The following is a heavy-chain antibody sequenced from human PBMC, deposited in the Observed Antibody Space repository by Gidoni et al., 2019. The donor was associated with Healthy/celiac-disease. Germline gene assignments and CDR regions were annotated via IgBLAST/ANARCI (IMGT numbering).Heavy chain of an antibody. CDR2: IRGSGGST. V-gene: IGHV3-23*01. CDR3: AKDVISNSGYDYHFDY. CDR1: GFTFSSYS. D-gene: IGHD5-12*01. J-gene: IGHJ4*02. Sequence: EVQLLESGGGLVQPGGSLRLSCAASGFTFSSYSMSWFRQAPGKGLGWVSSIRGSGGSTYYADSVKGRFTISRDNSKNTLYLQMSSLRAEDTAVYYCAKDVISNSGYDYHFDYWGQGTLVTVSS.